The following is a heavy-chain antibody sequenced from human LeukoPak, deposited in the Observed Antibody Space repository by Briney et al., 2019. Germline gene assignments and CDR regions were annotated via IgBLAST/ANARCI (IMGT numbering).Heavy chain of an antibody. V-gene: IGHV3-48*03. J-gene: IGHJ4*02. Sequence: GGSLRLSCAASGFTFSSYEMNWVRQAPGKGLEWVSYISSSGSTIYYADSVKGRFTISRDNAKNSLYLQMNSLRAEDTAVYYCAREVYSGSYGLDYWGQGTLVTVSS. CDR1: GFTFSSYE. D-gene: IGHD1-26*01. CDR3: AREVYSGSYGLDY. CDR2: ISSSGSTI.